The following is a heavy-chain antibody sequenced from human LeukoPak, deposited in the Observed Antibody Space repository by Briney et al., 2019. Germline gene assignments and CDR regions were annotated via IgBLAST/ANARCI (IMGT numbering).Heavy chain of an antibody. CDR2: ISGSGDST. J-gene: IGHJ3*01. CDR1: GFIFSSYA. Sequence: GGSLRLSCGASGFIFSSYAMSWVRQAPGKGLEWVSAISGSGDSTDYADSVKGRFTISRDNSKNTLYLQMNSLRAEDTAMYYCAKRGFCNRGSCPSNPFNLWGQGTMVTVSS. D-gene: IGHD2-15*01. V-gene: IGHV3-23*01. CDR3: AKRGFCNRGSCPSNPFNL.